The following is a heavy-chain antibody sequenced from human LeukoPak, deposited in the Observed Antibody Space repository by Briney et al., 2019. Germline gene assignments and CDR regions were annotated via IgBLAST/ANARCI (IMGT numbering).Heavy chain of an antibody. CDR3: VRDRGELPHSHFDY. J-gene: IGHJ4*02. Sequence: ASVKVSCKAYGYTFNVYNTYWVRQAPGQGLEWMGWISAYNGNTNYAQKFQGRVTMTTDTSTNTAYMELRSLRSDDTAVYYCVRDRGELPHSHFDYWGQGSLVTVSS. V-gene: IGHV1-18*04. CDR1: GYTFNVYN. D-gene: IGHD1-26*01. CDR2: ISAYNGNT.